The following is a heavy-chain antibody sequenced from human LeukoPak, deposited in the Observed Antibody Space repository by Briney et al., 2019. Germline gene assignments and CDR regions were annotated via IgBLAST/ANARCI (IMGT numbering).Heavy chain of an antibody. CDR1: GFTFSTYG. CDR3: ARDERSNLEWLFGYYYYYGMDV. V-gene: IGHV3-33*08. Sequence: PGRSLRLSCEASGFTFSTYGMHWVRQAPGKGLEWVAVIWYDGSNKYYADSVKGRFTISRDNSKNTLYLQMNSLRAEDTAVYYCARDERSNLEWLFGYYYYYGMDVWGQGTTVTVSS. D-gene: IGHD3-3*01. CDR2: IWYDGSNK. J-gene: IGHJ6*02.